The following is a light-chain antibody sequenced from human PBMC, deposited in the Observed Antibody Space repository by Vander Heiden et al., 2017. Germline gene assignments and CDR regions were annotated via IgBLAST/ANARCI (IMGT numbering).Light chain of an antibody. CDR3: RQCKPWART. Sequence: DVVMTQSPLSLPVTLGQPASISCRSSQSLVYSDGNTYLNWFQQRPGQSPRRLIYKVSNRDSGVPDRFSGSGSGTDFTLKISMVDAEDVRVYYCRQCKPWARTFGQGTKVEIK. V-gene: IGKV2-30*01. CDR1: QSLVYSDGNTY. CDR2: KVS. J-gene: IGKJ1*01.